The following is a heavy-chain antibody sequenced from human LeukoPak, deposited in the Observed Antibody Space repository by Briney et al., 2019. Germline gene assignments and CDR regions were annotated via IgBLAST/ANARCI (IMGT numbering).Heavy chain of an antibody. J-gene: IGHJ3*02. CDR2: IYYSGST. D-gene: IGHD1-26*01. Sequence: PSETLSLTCTVSGGSISSYYWSWIRQPPGKGLEWIGYIYYSGSTNYNPSLKSRVTISVDTSKNQFSLKLSSVTAADTAVYYCARGGGAFHIWGQGTMVTVSS. CDR3: ARGGGAFHI. CDR1: GGSISSYY. V-gene: IGHV4-59*08.